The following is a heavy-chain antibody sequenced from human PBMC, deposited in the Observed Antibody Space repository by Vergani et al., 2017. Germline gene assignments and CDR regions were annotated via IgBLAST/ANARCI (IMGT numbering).Heavy chain of an antibody. D-gene: IGHD6-6*01. V-gene: IGHV5-51*03. CDR2: IYPGDSDT. Sequence: EVQLVQSGAEVRTPGESLKLSCKGSGYSFTSYWIGWVRQMPGKGLEWMGIIYPGDSDTRYSPSFQGQVTISADKSISTAYLQWSSLKASDDAMYYCARTSSSSSAILDYWGQGTLVTVSS. CDR3: ARTSSSSSAILDY. J-gene: IGHJ4*02. CDR1: GYSFTSYW.